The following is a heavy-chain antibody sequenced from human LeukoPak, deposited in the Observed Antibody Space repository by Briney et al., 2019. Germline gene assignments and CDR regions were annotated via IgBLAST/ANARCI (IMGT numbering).Heavy chain of an antibody. CDR1: GYTFTSYY. V-gene: IGHV1-46*01. Sequence: ASVKVSCKASGYTFTSYYMHWVRQAPGQGLEWMGIINPSGGSTSYAQKLQGRVTMTTDTSTSTAYMELRSLRSDDTAVYYCARGHSSSGWYDWFDPWGQGTLVTVSS. CDR3: ARGHSSSGWYDWFDP. J-gene: IGHJ5*02. D-gene: IGHD6-19*01. CDR2: INPSGGST.